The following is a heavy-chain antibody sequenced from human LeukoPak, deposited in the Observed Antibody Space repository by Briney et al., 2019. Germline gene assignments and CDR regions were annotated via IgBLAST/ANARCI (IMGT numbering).Heavy chain of an antibody. CDR1: GFTLCSYW. CDR2: INSDGSGT. D-gene: IGHD2-15*01. V-gene: IGHV3-74*01. CDR3: ARDAWSAAYFDY. J-gene: IGHJ4*02. Sequence: GGSLRLSCAASGFTLCSYWMHWVRQAPGKGLVWVSRINSDGSGTSYADSVKGRFTISRDNAKNSLYLQMNSLRAEDTAVYYCARDAWSAAYFDYWGQGTLVTVSS.